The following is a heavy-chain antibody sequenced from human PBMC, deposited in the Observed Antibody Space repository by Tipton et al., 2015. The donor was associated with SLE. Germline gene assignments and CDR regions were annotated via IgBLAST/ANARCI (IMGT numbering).Heavy chain of an antibody. Sequence: TLSLTCSVSGASISSYYWSWIRQPPGKGLEWIGYIYYSGTTKYNPSLKGRVTISVDMSKNQFSLKLSSLTAADTGVYFCARPRERHQNDGFQICCQGTNDTVSS. CDR2: IYYSGTT. V-gene: IGHV4-59*01. CDR1: GASISSYY. J-gene: IGHJ3*02. D-gene: IGHD1-26*01. CDR3: ARPRERHQNDGFQI.